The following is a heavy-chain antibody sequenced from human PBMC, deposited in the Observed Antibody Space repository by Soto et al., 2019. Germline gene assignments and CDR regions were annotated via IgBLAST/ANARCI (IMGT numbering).Heavy chain of an antibody. CDR2: INAGNGNT. J-gene: IGHJ5*02. Sequence: ASVKVSCKASGYTFTSYGISWVRQAPGQRLEWMGWINAGNGNTKYSQKFQGRVTITRDTSASTAYMELSSLRSEDTAVYYCARDKTREWTTCFDPWGQGTLVTVSS. D-gene: IGHD3-3*01. V-gene: IGHV1-3*01. CDR3: ARDKTREWTTCFDP. CDR1: GYTFTSYG.